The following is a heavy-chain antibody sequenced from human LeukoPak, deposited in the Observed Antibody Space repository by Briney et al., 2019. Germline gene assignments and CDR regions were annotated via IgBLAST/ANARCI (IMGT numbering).Heavy chain of an antibody. V-gene: IGHV3-21*01. J-gene: IGHJ3*02. Sequence: GGSLRLSCAASGFTFSNYWMTWVRQAPGKGLEWVSSISSSSSYIYYADSVKGRFTISRDNAKNSLYLQMNSLRAEDTAVYYCARAFSGSYSCDAFDIWGQGTMVTVSS. D-gene: IGHD1-26*01. CDR2: ISSSSSYI. CDR3: ARAFSGSYSCDAFDI. CDR1: GFTFSNYW.